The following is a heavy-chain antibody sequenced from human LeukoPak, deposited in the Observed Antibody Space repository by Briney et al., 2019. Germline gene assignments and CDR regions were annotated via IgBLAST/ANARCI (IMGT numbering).Heavy chain of an antibody. CDR2: IYSGGST. V-gene: IGHV3-66*02. D-gene: IGHD6-19*01. Sequence: PGGSLRLSCAASGFTVSSNYMSRVRQAPGKGLEWVSVIYSGGSTYYADSVKGRFTISRDNSKNTLYLQMNSLRAEDTAVYYCASGIAVYGMYYFDYWGQGTLVTVSS. CDR1: GFTVSSNY. CDR3: ASGIAVYGMYYFDY. J-gene: IGHJ4*02.